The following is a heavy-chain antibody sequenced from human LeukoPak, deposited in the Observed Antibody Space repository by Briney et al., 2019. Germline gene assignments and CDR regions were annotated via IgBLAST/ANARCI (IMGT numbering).Heavy chain of an antibody. J-gene: IGHJ4*02. V-gene: IGHV3-21*01. CDR2: MTGSGRFI. CDR1: GFNFSIYS. Sequence: GGSLRLSCAASGFNFSIYSLNWVRQAPGKGLEWVASMTGSGRFIYYADSVRGRFTISRDNAQKSLPLQMSSLRVDDTGVYYCARSSGSYDYWGQGTLVTVSS. CDR3: ARSSGSYDY. D-gene: IGHD6-19*01.